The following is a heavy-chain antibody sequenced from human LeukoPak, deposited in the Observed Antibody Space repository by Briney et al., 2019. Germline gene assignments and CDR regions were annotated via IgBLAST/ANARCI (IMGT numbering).Heavy chain of an antibody. V-gene: IGHV3-74*01. CDR3: ARDQGRGGYDILTGYPEGR. CDR1: GFTFSSYW. CDR2: INSDGSST. Sequence: PGGSLRLSCAASGFTFSSYWMHWVRQAPGKGLVWVSRINSDGSSTSYADSVKGRFTISRDNAKNTLYLQMNSLRTEDTAVYYCARDQGRGGYDILTGYPEGRWGQGTMVTVSS. D-gene: IGHD3-9*01. J-gene: IGHJ3*01.